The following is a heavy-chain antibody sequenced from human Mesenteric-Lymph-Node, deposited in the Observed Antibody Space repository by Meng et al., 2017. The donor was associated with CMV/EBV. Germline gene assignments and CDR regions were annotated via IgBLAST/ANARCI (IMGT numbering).Heavy chain of an antibody. V-gene: IGHV3-66*02. D-gene: IGHD3-3*01. Sequence: GGSLRLSCAASGFTFSTYAMNWVRQAPGKGLEWVSVMYSGGSTHYADSVKGRFTISRDNSKNTLYLQMNSLRAEDTAVYYCARVMVEYDFWSGYLDYWGQGTLVTVSS. CDR2: MYSGGST. J-gene: IGHJ4*02. CDR1: GFTFSTYA. CDR3: ARVMVEYDFWSGYLDY.